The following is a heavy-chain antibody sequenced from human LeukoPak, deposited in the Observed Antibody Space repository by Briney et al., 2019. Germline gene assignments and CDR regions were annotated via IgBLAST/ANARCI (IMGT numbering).Heavy chain of an antibody. CDR3: ARDLRSGSYNADDAFDI. Sequence: GGSLRLSCAASGFTFSSYEMNWVRQAPGKGLEWVSYISSSSGNIYYADSVKGRFTISRDNAKNSLYLQMNSLRAEDTAVYYCARDLRSGSYNADDAFDIWGQGTMVTVSS. V-gene: IGHV3-48*01. CDR2: ISSSSGNI. CDR1: GFTFSSYE. D-gene: IGHD1-26*01. J-gene: IGHJ3*02.